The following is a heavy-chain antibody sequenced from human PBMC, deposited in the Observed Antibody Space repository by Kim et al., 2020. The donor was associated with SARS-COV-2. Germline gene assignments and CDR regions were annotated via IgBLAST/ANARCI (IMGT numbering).Heavy chain of an antibody. CDR2: ITSDGSST. V-gene: IGHV3-74*01. J-gene: IGHJ6*01. CDR1: GFTFSSYW. CDR3: ARDAQATPELLFDLYSYYGRDG. Sequence: GGSLRLSCAASGFTFSSYWMHWVRQAPGKGLVWVSRITSDGSSTSYADSVKGRFTISRDNAKNTLYLQMNSLRAEDTAVYYCARDAQATPELLFDLYSYYGRDGWVQRTTVTVSS. D-gene: IGHD2-2*01.